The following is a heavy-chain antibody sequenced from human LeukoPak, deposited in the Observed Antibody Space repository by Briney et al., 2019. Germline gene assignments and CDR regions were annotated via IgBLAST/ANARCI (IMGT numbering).Heavy chain of an antibody. V-gene: IGHV3-20*01. D-gene: IGHD1-26*01. CDR3: ARVSWELLQDDAFDI. CDR1: GFTFDDYG. J-gene: IGHJ3*02. Sequence: RPGGSLRLSCAASGFTFDDYGMSWVRQAPGKGLEWVSGINWNGGSTGYADSVKGRFTISRDNAKNSLYLQMNSLRAEDTALYHCARVSWELLQDDAFDIWGQGTMVTVSS. CDR2: INWNGGST.